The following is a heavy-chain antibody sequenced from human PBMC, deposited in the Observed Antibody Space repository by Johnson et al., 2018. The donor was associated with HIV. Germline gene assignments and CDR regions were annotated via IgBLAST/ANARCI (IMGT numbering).Heavy chain of an antibody. CDR1: GFTFSDYY. CDR3: ASTGLITYVGAFDI. V-gene: IGHV3-11*04. CDR2: ISSSGNTI. D-gene: IGHD1-26*01. J-gene: IGHJ3*02. Sequence: QVQLVESGGGLVQPGGSLRLSCAASGFTFSDYYMSWIRQAPGKGLEWVSYISSSGNTIYYADSVKGRFTISRDNAKNSLDLQMNSLRAEDTAVYYCASTGLITYVGAFDIWGQGTMVTVCS.